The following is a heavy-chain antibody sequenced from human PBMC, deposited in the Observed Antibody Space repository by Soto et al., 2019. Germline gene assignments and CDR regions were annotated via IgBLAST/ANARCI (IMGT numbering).Heavy chain of an antibody. CDR3: ARVWGYCSGGSCLGVYFQH. J-gene: IGHJ1*01. Sequence: GASVKVSCKASGGTFSSYTISWVRQAPGQGLEWMGRIIPILGIANYAQKFQGRVTITADKSTSTAYMELSSLRSEDTAVYYCARVWGYCSGGSCLGVYFQHWGQGTLVTVSS. D-gene: IGHD2-15*01. V-gene: IGHV1-69*02. CDR2: IIPILGIA. CDR1: GGTFSSYT.